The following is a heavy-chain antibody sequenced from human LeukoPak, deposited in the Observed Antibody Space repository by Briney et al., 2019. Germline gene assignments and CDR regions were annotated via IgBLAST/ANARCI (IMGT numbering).Heavy chain of an antibody. D-gene: IGHD5-24*01. CDR2: IYPPDSDT. Sequence: LGESLKISCKGSGYSFSSYWIAWVRQMPEKGLEWMGIIYPPDSDTRYSPSFQGQVTISADKSVSTAYLQWSSLKASDTAIYYCARGWPQSFHFWGQGTLVTVSS. J-gene: IGHJ4*02. CDR3: ARGWPQSFHF. V-gene: IGHV5-51*01. CDR1: GYSFSSYW.